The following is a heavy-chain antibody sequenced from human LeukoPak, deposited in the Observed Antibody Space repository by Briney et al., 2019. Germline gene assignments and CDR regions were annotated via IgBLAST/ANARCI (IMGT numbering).Heavy chain of an antibody. Sequence: PGGSLRLSCAASGFTFSNYWMNWVRQAPGKGLEWVSYISTRGTIYHADSVKGRFTISRDDAKNSLYLQMNSLRAEDTAVYYCARGLDYWGQGTLVTVSS. J-gene: IGHJ4*02. V-gene: IGHV3-69-1*02. CDR2: ISTRGTI. CDR3: ARGLDY. CDR1: GFTFSNYW.